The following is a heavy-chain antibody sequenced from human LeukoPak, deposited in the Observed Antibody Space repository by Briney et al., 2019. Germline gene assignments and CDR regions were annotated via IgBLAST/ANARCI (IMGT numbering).Heavy chain of an antibody. V-gene: IGHV4-4*07. J-gene: IGHJ3*02. Sequence: SETLSLTCTVSGGSISSYYWSWIRQPAGKGLEWIGRIYTSGSTNYNPSLKSRVTMSVDTSKYQFSLKLSSVTAADTAVYYCARGARVGATVAFDIWGQGTMVTVSS. D-gene: IGHD1-26*01. CDR1: GGSISSYY. CDR3: ARGARVGATVAFDI. CDR2: IYTSGST.